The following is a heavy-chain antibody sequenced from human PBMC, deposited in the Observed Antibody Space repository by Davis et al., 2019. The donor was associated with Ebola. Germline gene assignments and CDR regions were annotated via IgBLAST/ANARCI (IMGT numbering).Heavy chain of an antibody. Sequence: SETLSLTCAVYGGSFSSYYWSWIRQPPGKGLEWIGYIYYSGSTNYNPSLKSRVTISVDTSKNQFSLKLSSVTAADTAVYYCARAVGGFSYGMDVWGQGTTVTVSS. CDR3: ARAVGGFSYGMDV. CDR1: GGSFSSYY. CDR2: IYYSGST. D-gene: IGHD2-15*01. V-gene: IGHV4-59*01. J-gene: IGHJ6*02.